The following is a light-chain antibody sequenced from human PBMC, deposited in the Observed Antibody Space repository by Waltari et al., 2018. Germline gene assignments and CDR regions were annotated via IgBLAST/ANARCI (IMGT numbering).Light chain of an antibody. CDR1: TLPKEY. J-gene: IGLJ3*02. V-gene: IGLV3-25*03. CDR3: QSSDSSGSYVL. CDR2: KDS. Sequence: SYGLTQAPSVSVSPGQTARITCSGDTLPKEYAYWYQPKPGQAPVLVIYKDSERPSGIQERLSGARAGTTSALTINGGQAEDEAEYYCQSSDSSGSYVLFGGGTKLTVL.